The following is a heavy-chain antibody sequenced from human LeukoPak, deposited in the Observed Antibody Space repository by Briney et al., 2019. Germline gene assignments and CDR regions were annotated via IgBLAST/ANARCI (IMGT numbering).Heavy chain of an antibody. D-gene: IGHD1-26*01. CDR1: GFTFSSYS. CDR3: ARDRSGSYPETYGMDV. V-gene: IGHV3-21*01. CDR2: ISSSSSYM. Sequence: PGGSLGLSCAASGFTFSSYSMNWVRQAPGKGLEWVSCISSSSSYMFYADSMKGRFTISRDNAKNSLYLQINSLRAEDTAVYYCARDRSGSYPETYGMDVWGQGTTVTVSS. J-gene: IGHJ6*02.